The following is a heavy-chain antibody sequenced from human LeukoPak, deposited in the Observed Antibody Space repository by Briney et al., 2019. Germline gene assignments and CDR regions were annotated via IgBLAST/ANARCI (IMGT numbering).Heavy chain of an antibody. CDR3: ATGEAEADY. CDR2: IYHSGGT. V-gene: IGHV4-4*02. J-gene: IGHJ4*02. CDR1: GVSISSSNL. D-gene: IGHD6-13*01. Sequence: PSGTLSLTCAVSGVSISSSNLWSWVRPPPGKGLEWIGVIYHSGGTNYNPSLKSRVTISVDKSKNQFSLKLSSVTAADTAVYYCATGEAEADYWGRGTLVTVSS.